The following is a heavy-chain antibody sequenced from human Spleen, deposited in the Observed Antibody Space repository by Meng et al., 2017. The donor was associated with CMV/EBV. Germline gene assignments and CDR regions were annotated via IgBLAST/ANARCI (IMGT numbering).Heavy chain of an antibody. V-gene: IGHV5-51*01. CDR1: GYDFTNYW. CDR2: IYPGDSDT. Sequence: KVSCKGSGYDFTNYWIGWVRQMPGKGLEWMGIIYPGDSDTRYSPSFQGQVTISADKSISTAYLQWSSLKASDTAMYYCARIYSSPEVWFDPWGQGTLVTVSS. D-gene: IGHD6-13*01. CDR3: ARIYSSPEVWFDP. J-gene: IGHJ5*02.